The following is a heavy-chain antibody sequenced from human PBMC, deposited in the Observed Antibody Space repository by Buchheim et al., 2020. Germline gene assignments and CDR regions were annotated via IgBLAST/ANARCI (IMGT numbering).Heavy chain of an antibody. J-gene: IGHJ4*02. CDR3: AKGPYGDNARLSRYFDY. D-gene: IGHD4-17*01. V-gene: IGHV3-23*01. Sequence: EVQLLESGGGSVQPGGYKRLSCAPSGFTFKNYAMSWVRQAPGKGLEWVSGFSDHGGSTYYADSVKGRFQTTRAHSKNILYLQMNSLGADDTAIYYCAKGPYGDNARLSRYFDYWGQGTL. CDR1: GFTFKNYA. CDR2: FSDHGGST.